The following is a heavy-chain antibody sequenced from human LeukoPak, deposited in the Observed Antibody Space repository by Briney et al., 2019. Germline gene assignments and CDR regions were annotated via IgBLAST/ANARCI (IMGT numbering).Heavy chain of an antibody. Sequence: GGSLRLSCAASGFTFSSYAMSWVRQAPGKGLEWVSAIGGSGGSTYYADSVKGRFTISRDNSKNTLYLQMNSLRAEDTAVYYCAILGTSQLFDYWGQGTLVTVSS. CDR2: IGGSGGST. V-gene: IGHV3-23*01. CDR1: GFTFSSYA. J-gene: IGHJ4*02. CDR3: AILGTSQLFDY. D-gene: IGHD7-27*01.